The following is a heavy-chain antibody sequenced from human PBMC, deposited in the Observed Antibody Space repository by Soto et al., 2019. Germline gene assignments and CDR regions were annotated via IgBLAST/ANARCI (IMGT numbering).Heavy chain of an antibody. CDR3: ARAPYYHSGCYERIGWFDT. J-gene: IGHJ5*02. CDR2: SYYSGTT. D-gene: IGHD3-10*01. V-gene: IGHV4-30-4*01. CDR1: GGSISSGDHS. Sequence: PSETLSLTCTVSGGSISSGDHSWSWIRQSPGKGLEWIGYSYYSGTTYYNPSLKSRVSMSVDMPKNQFSLKLSSATAADTAVYYCARAPYYHSGCYERIGWFDTWGQGTLVTVSS.